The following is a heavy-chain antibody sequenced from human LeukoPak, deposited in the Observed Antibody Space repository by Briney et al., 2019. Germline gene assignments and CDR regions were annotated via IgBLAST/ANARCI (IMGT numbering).Heavy chain of an antibody. Sequence: PGGSLRLSCAASGFTFSSYWMSWVRQAPGKGLEWVANINQGGNDKQYVDSMKGRFTIARDNAKNSLFLQMDGLRVEDTAVYYCVTTTRGYSRDSWGQGTLVTVSS. CDR2: INQGGNDK. D-gene: IGHD3-22*01. J-gene: IGHJ4*02. V-gene: IGHV3-7*01. CDR1: GFTFSSYW. CDR3: VTTTRGYSRDS.